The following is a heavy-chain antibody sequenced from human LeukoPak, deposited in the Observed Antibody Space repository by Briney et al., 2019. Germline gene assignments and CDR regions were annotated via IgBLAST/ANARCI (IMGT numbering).Heavy chain of an antibody. V-gene: IGHV1-3*01. D-gene: IGHD3-16*01. CDR1: GYTFTSYA. Sequence: ASVKVSCKASGYTFTSYAMHWVRQAPGQRLEWMGWINAGSGNTKYSQKFQGRVTITRDTSASTAYMELSSLRSEDTAVYYCARYGWGSSGGFDYWGQGTLVTVSS. CDR2: INAGSGNT. CDR3: ARYGWGSSGGFDY. J-gene: IGHJ4*02.